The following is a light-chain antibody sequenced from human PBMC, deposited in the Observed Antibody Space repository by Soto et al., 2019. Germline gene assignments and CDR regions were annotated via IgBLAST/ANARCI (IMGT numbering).Light chain of an antibody. J-gene: IGLJ3*02. V-gene: IGLV2-14*03. CDR2: GVS. CDR1: SNDVGAFNY. Sequence: QSVLTQPASVSGSPGQSITISCTGSSNDVGAFNYVSWYRHYPGEAPKVLIRGVSIRPSGVSIRFSASKSANTASLTISGLQAEDEALYYCSSYATSNTWVFGGGTKLTVL. CDR3: SSYATSNTWV.